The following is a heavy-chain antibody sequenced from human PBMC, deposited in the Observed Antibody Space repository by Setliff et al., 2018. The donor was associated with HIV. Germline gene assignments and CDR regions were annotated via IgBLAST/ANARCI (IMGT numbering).Heavy chain of an antibody. V-gene: IGHV4-59*01. CDR1: GGSISTYY. D-gene: IGHD6-6*01. CDR3: ARDPAPSSSASYFQH. Sequence: TLSLTCTVSGGSISTYYWSWIRQPPGKGLEWIGSIYFTGSSDNNPSLKSRVTLSVDTSKHQFSLKLGSVTAADTAVYYCARDPAPSSSASYFQHWGQGTPVTVSS. J-gene: IGHJ1*01. CDR2: IYFTGSS.